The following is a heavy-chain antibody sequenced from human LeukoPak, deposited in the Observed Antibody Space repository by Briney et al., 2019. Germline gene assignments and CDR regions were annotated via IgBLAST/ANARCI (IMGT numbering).Heavy chain of an antibody. Sequence: GGSLRLSCAASGFTFSSYGMHWVRQAPGKGLEWVAVIWYDGSNKYYADSVKGRFTISRDNSKNTLYLQMNSLRAEDTAVYYCAKDPTHRITIFGVVQNWFDPWGQGTLVTVSS. J-gene: IGHJ5*02. CDR1: GFTFSSYG. CDR2: IWYDGSNK. D-gene: IGHD3-3*01. V-gene: IGHV3-30*02. CDR3: AKDPTHRITIFGVVQNWFDP.